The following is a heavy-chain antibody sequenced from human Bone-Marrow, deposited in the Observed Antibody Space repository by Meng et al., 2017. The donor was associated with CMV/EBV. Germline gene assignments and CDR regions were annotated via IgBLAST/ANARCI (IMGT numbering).Heavy chain of an antibody. J-gene: IGHJ6*02. CDR2: ISSSGSTI. D-gene: IGHD3-22*01. CDR1: GFTFSSYE. Sequence: GESLKISCAASGFTFSSYEMNWVRQAPGKGLEWVSYISSSGSTIYYADSVKGRFTISRDNSKNTLYLQMNSLRAEDTAVYYCAKDHYYDSRPYYYYYGMDVWGQGTTVTVSS. V-gene: IGHV3-48*03. CDR3: AKDHYYDSRPYYYYYGMDV.